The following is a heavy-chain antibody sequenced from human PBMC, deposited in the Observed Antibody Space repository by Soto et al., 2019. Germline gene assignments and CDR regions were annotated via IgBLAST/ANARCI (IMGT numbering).Heavy chain of an antibody. CDR1: GYTFTSYG. Sequence: ASVKVSCKASGYTFTSYGISWVRQAPGQGLEWMGWISAYNGNTNYAQKLQGRVTMTTDTSTSTAYMELRSLRSDDTAVYYCARDEVNYDFWSGNYNWFDPWGQGPLVTVSS. CDR2: ISAYNGNT. CDR3: ARDEVNYDFWSGNYNWFDP. V-gene: IGHV1-18*04. J-gene: IGHJ5*02. D-gene: IGHD3-3*01.